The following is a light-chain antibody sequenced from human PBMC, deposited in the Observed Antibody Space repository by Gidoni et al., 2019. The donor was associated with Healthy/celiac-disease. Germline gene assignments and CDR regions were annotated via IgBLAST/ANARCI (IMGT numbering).Light chain of an antibody. CDR1: QSGSSSY. V-gene: IGKV3-20*01. Sequence: EIVLTQSPGTLSLSPGERATLSCRASQSGSSSYLAWYQQKPGQAPRLLIYGASSRATGIPDRFSGSGSGTDFTLTISRLEPEDFAVYYCQQYGSFFGPGTKVDIK. J-gene: IGKJ3*01. CDR2: GAS. CDR3: QQYGSF.